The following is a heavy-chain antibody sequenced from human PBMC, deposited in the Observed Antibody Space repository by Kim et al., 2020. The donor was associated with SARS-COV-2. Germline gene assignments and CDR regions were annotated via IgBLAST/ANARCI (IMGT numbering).Heavy chain of an antibody. V-gene: IGHV5-10-1*01. CDR3: ARDVETDGGYYYGMDV. D-gene: IGHD2-15*01. CDR2: IDPSDSYT. CDR1: GYSFTSYW. J-gene: IGHJ6*02. Sequence: GESLKISCKASGYSFTSYWISWVRQMPGKGLEWMGRIDPSDSYTNYRPSFQGHVTISTDNSITTAYLQWSSLKASDTAMYYCARDVETDGGYYYGMDVWGQGTTVTVSS.